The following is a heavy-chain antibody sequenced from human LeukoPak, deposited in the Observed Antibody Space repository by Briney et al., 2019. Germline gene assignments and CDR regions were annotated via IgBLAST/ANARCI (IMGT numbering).Heavy chain of an antibody. CDR3: ARLSSSNKSKGDY. V-gene: IGHV4-59*01. CDR2: IYYSGST. J-gene: IGHJ4*02. D-gene: IGHD2-2*01. Sequence: PSETLSLTCTVSGGSISGYYWRWIRQPPGKGLEWIGNIYYSGSTNYNPSLKSRVIISVDTSKNQFSLKLSSVTAADTAVYYCARLSSSNKSKGDYWGQGTLVTVSS. CDR1: GGSISGYY.